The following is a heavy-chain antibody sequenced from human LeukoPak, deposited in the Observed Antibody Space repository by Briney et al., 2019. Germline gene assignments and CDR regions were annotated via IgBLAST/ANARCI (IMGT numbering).Heavy chain of an antibody. CDR3: ARDNVMVAMRFDS. D-gene: IGHD2-2*01. V-gene: IGHV1-46*02. J-gene: IGHJ4*02. CDR2: IDPSGHGT. CDR1: GFTFNNYH. Sequence: ASVKVSCKASGFTFNNYHVHWVRQAPGQGPEWMGIIDPSGHGTTYAQRFQGRVTMTWEASTSTVYMELSSLRSDDTAVYYCARDNVMVAMRFDSWGQGTLGTVSS.